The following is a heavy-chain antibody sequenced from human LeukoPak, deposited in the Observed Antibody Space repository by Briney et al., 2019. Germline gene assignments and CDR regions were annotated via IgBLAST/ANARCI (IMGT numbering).Heavy chain of an antibody. CDR2: TYYSGST. V-gene: IGHV4-59*08. CDR3: ARGIAAAAYYFDY. Sequence: PSETLSLTCTVSGGSISSYYWSWIRQPPGKGLEWIGYTYYSGSTNYNPSLKSRVTISVDTSKNQFSLKLSSVTAADTAVYYCARGIAAAAYYFDYWGQGTLVTVSS. D-gene: IGHD6-13*01. J-gene: IGHJ4*02. CDR1: GGSISSYY.